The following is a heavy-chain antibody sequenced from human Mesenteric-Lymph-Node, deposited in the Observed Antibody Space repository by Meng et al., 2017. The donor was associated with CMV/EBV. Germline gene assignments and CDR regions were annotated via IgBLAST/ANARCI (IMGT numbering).Heavy chain of an antibody. J-gene: IGHJ5*02. D-gene: IGHD3-22*01. CDR2: IYHSGTT. CDR3: ARDSSGYYWFDP. Sequence: TVSGGSISIGGYFGNGIRQHPGKGLEWIGSIYHSGTTYYNPSLKSRVTISVDTSKNQFSLRLSFVTAADTAVYYCARDSSGYYWFDPWGQGTLVTVSS. V-gene: IGHV4-31*03. CDR1: GGSISIGGYF.